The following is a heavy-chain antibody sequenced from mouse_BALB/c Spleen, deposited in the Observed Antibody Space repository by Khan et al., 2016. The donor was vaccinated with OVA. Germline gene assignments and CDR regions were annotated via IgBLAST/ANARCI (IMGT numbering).Heavy chain of an antibody. Sequence: QVQLQQSGAELAKPGASVKMSCKASGYTFTNYWMHWVKQRPGQGLEWIGYIDPTTGYTEYTQKFKDKATLTADKSSSTAYMQLSSLTSEDSAVYSCKIHSSTYTWFGYWGQGILVTVS. V-gene: IGHV1-7*01. D-gene: IGHD1-1*01. CDR1: GYTFTNYW. CDR2: IDPTTGYT. CDR3: KIHSSTYTWFGY. J-gene: IGHJ3*01.